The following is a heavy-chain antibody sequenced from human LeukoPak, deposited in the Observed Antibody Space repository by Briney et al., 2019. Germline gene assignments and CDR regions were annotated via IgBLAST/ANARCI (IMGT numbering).Heavy chain of an antibody. D-gene: IGHD3-9*01. CDR3: ASDILTGYYND. CDR2: IIPILGIA. J-gene: IGHJ4*02. V-gene: IGHV1-69*04. CDR1: GGTFSSYA. Sequence: ASVKVSCKASGGTFSSYAISWVRQAPGQGLEWMGRIIPILGIANYAQKFQGRVTITADKSTSTAYMELSSLRSEDTAVYYCASDILTGYYNDWGQGTLVTVSS.